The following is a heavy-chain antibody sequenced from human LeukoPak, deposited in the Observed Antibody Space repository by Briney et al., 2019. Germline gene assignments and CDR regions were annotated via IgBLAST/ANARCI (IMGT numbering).Heavy chain of an antibody. CDR2: IYYSGST. Sequence: SETLSLACTVSGGSISSYYWSWIRQPPGKGLEWIGYIYYSGSTNYNPSLKSRVTISVDTSKNQFSLKLSSVTAADTAVYYCARDLGGNHGMDVWGQGTTVTVSS. CDR1: GGSISSYY. V-gene: IGHV4-59*01. J-gene: IGHJ6*02. CDR3: ARDLGGNHGMDV. D-gene: IGHD3-10*01.